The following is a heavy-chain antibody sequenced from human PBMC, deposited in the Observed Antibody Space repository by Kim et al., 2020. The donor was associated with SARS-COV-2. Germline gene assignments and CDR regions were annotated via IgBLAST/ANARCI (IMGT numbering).Heavy chain of an antibody. D-gene: IGHD3-9*01. CDR1: GGSFNGYS. Sequence: SETLSLTCVLYGGSFNGYSWAWIRQPPGKGLEWIGEINHYSGNTNYNPSLKSRVTISIDTSEKFSLRLTSVTAADSAVYYCARGVKGYFDWLYFDHWGQGSLVAVSA. CDR2: INHYSGNT. CDR3: ARGVKGYFDWLYFDH. V-gene: IGHV4-34*01. J-gene: IGHJ4*02.